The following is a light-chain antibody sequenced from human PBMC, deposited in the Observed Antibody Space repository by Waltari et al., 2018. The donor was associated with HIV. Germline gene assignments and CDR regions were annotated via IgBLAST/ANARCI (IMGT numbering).Light chain of an antibody. CDR2: RND. J-gene: IGLJ1*01. CDR1: SSNVGGRY. Sequence: QSVMTQPPSPSGNLGPRVTISRRGSSSNVGGRYVYWYQQVTVTAPKQLIYRNDQRPSGVPDRFSASKSGASASLSVSGLRSEDEADYYCVAWDDSLSGFAFGTGTKVTVL. V-gene: IGLV1-47*01. CDR3: VAWDDSLSGFA.